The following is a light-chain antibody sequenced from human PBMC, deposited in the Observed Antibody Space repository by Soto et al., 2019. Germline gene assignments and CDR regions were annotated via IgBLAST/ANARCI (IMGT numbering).Light chain of an antibody. V-gene: IGKV3-15*01. CDR3: QQRQYWPPIT. Sequence: EIVMTQFPATLSVSPGERATLSCRASLSVSSNLAWYQQKPGQAPRLLIYGASTRATGIPARFSGSGSGTDFTLTISSLEPEDFAIYYCQQRQYWPPITFGQGTRLEIK. CDR1: LSVSSN. J-gene: IGKJ5*01. CDR2: GAS.